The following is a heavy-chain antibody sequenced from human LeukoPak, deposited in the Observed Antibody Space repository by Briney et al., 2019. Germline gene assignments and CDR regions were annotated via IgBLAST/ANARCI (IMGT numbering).Heavy chain of an antibody. CDR3: AKVTYGSGTYGAFDS. Sequence: GGSLRLSCAASGFTFSSYDMHWVRQATGKGLEWVSTISGSGDYTYYADSVKGRFTISRDNSKNTLYLQMNSLRAEDTAVYYCAKVTYGSGTYGAFDSWGQGTLVTVSS. CDR1: GFTFSSYD. J-gene: IGHJ4*02. CDR2: ISGSGDYT. V-gene: IGHV3-23*01. D-gene: IGHD3-10*01.